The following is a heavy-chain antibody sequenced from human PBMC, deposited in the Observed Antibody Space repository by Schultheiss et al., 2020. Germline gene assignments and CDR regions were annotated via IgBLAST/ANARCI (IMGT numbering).Heavy chain of an antibody. CDR2: ISSSSSYI. V-gene: IGHV3-21*04. CDR3: TRDTAYDSCGSLG. CDR1: GFTFSNYS. Sequence: GGSLRLSCAASGFTFSNYSMNWVRQAPGKGLEWVSSISSSSSYIYYADSVKGRFTSSRDNSKNTLYLQMNSLRAEDTAVYYCTRDTAYDSCGSLGWGQGTLVTVYS. D-gene: IGHD3-22*01. J-gene: IGHJ4*02.